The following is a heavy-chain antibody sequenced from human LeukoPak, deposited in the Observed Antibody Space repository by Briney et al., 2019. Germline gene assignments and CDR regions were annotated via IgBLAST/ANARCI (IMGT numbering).Heavy chain of an antibody. J-gene: IGHJ4*02. CDR3: AGLQYTSGWSPIDH. D-gene: IGHD6-19*01. Sequence: KPSETLSLTCSVSGGSVSRYYWSWTRQPPGKGLEWIGYIYYSGSTNYNPSLKSRVTMSVDTSKKQFSLKLNSVAAADTAVYYCAGLQYTSGWSPIDHWGQGTLVTVSS. V-gene: IGHV4-59*08. CDR1: GGSVSRYY. CDR2: IYYSGST.